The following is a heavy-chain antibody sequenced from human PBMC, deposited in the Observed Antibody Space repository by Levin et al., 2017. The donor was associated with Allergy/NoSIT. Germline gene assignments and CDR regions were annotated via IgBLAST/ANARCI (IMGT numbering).Heavy chain of an antibody. CDR1: GDSISTSSSYY. D-gene: IGHD1-14*01. J-gene: IGHJ2*01. CDR3: VRLREERGGPPGAWYFDL. Sequence: PSETLSLTCTVSGDSISTSSSYYWGWIRQPPGEGLEWIGSVYYTGSTYYKPSLESRVTISVDTSKNQFSLKLTSVSAADTALYYCVRLREERGGPPGAWYFDLWGRGTQVTVSS. CDR2: VYYTGST. V-gene: IGHV4-39*07.